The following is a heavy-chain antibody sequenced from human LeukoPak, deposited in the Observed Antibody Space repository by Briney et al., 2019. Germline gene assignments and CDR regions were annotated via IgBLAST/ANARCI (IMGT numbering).Heavy chain of an antibody. Sequence: GESLKISCQGSGYSFTTYWIGWVRQVPGEGLEWMGIIQPGNPDIRYSPSFQGQVTISADQSITTAYLQWSSLKASDTAIYYCARHEAHSSWGTFDYWGLGTLVTVSS. D-gene: IGHD1-1*01. CDR3: ARHEAHSSWGTFDY. CDR1: GYSFTTYW. CDR2: IQPGNPDI. J-gene: IGHJ4*02. V-gene: IGHV5-51*01.